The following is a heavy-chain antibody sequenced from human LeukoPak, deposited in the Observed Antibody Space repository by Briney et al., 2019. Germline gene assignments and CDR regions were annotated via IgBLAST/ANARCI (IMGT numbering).Heavy chain of an antibody. V-gene: IGHV3-23*01. Sequence: GGSLRLSCAASGFAFSSYAMSWVRQAPGKGLEWVSSISGTGGRTYYADSVKSRFTISRDNSKNTLDLQMNSLRADDTAVYYCARDGYSNYWYLNLWGQGTTVTVSS. J-gene: IGHJ6*02. CDR3: ARDGYSNYWYLNL. CDR1: GFAFSSYA. D-gene: IGHD6-13*01. CDR2: ISGTGGRT.